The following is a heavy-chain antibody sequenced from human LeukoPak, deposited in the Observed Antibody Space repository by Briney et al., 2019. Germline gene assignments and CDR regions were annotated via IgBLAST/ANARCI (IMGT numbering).Heavy chain of an antibody. J-gene: IGHJ1*01. D-gene: IGHD6-19*01. CDR2: MKPNIGNT. Sequence: ASVKVSCKASGYTFTSYDINWVRQATGQGLEWMGWMKPNIGNTGYAHKFQGRVTMTRNTSISTAYMELSSLRSEDTAVYYCARAGIAVAGQAEYFQHWGQGTLVTVSS. V-gene: IGHV1-8*01. CDR3: ARAGIAVAGQAEYFQH. CDR1: GYTFTSYD.